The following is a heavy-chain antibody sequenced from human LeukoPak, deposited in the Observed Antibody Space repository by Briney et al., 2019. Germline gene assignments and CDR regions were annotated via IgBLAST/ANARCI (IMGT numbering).Heavy chain of an antibody. J-gene: IGHJ6*02. CDR1: GGSISSGDYY. CDR3: ASDGSGVLYGMDV. CDR2: IYYSGST. Sequence: SQTLSLTCTVSGGSISSGDYYWSWIRQPPGKGLEWIGYIYYSGSTYYNPSLKSRVAISVDTSKNQFSLKLSSVTAADTAVYYCASDGSGVLYGMDVWGQGTTVTVSS. D-gene: IGHD1-26*01. V-gene: IGHV4-30-4*01.